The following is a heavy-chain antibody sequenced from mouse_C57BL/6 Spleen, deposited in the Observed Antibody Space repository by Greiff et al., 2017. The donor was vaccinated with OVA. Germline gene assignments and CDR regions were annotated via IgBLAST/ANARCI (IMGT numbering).Heavy chain of an antibody. J-gene: IGHJ4*01. V-gene: IGHV1-50*01. CDR2: IDPSDSYT. Sequence: VQLQQPGAELVKPGASVKLSCKASGYTFTSYWMQWVKQRPGQGLEWIGEIDPSDSYTNYNQKFKGKATLTVDTSSSTAYMQLRSLTSEDSAVYYCARRYYGSSFAMDYWGQGTSVTVSS. CDR3: ARRYYGSSFAMDY. CDR1: GYTFTSYW. D-gene: IGHD1-1*01.